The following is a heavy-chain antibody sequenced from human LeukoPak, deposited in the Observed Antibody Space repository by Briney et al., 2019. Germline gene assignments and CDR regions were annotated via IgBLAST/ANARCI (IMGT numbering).Heavy chain of an antibody. CDR1: GYTFTGYY. Sequence: ASVKVSCKASGYTFTGYYMHWVRQAPGQGLEWMGRINPNSGGTNYAQKFQGRGTMTRDTSISTAYMELSRLRSADTAVYDCARSYGDYGNYYYYVDVWGKGTTVTVSS. CDR2: INPNSGGT. CDR3: ARSYGDYGNYYYYVDV. V-gene: IGHV1-2*06. J-gene: IGHJ6*03. D-gene: IGHD4-17*01.